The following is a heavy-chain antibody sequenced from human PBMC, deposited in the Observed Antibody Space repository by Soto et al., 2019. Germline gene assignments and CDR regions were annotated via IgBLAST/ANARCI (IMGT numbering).Heavy chain of an antibody. V-gene: IGHV3-30*18. CDR3: AKGVGIVATIQAFDY. CDR1: GFTFSSYG. CDR2: ISYDGSNK. D-gene: IGHD5-12*01. Sequence: GGSLRLSCAASGFTFSSYGMHWVRQAPGKGLEWVAVISYDGSNKYYADSVKGRFTISRDNSKNTLYLQMNSLRAEDTAVYYCAKGVGIVATIQAFDYWGQGTLVTVS. J-gene: IGHJ4*02.